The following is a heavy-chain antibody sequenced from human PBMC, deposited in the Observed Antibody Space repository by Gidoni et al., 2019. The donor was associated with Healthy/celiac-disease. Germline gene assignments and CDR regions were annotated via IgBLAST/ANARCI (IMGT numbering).Heavy chain of an antibody. D-gene: IGHD5-12*01. CDR3: AADSGYTGTYYYGMDV. J-gene: IGHJ6*02. Sequence: QMQRVQSGPEVKKPGTSVKVSCKSSGFTLTSSAVQRVRQARGQRLEWIGWIVVGSGKTNYAQKFQERVTITRDMSTSTAYMELSSLSSEDTAVYYCAADSGYTGTYYYGMDVWGQGTTVTVSS. V-gene: IGHV1-58*01. CDR1: GFTLTSSA. CDR2: IVVGSGKT.